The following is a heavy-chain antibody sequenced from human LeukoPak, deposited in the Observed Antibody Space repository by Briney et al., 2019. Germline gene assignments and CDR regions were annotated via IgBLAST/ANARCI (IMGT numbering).Heavy chain of an antibody. CDR1: GFTFSSYS. J-gene: IGHJ5*02. Sequence: PGGSLRLSCAASGFTFSSYSMNWVRQAPGKGLEWVSSISSSSSYIYYADSVKGRFTISRDNSKNTLYLQMNSLRAEDMAVYYCAKDREMIAASFTFDPWGQGTLVTVSS. CDR3: AKDREMIAASFTFDP. D-gene: IGHD6-6*01. V-gene: IGHV3-21*01. CDR2: ISSSSSYI.